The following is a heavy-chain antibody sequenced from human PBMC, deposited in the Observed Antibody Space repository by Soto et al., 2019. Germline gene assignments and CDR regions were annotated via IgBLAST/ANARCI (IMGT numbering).Heavy chain of an antibody. CDR1: GFTFSSYA. CDR2: ISGSGGST. V-gene: IGHV3-23*01. D-gene: IGHD2-8*01. CDR3: AKSLLGYCTNGVCPPDY. J-gene: IGHJ4*02. Sequence: EVQLLESGGGLVQPGGSLRLSCAASGFTFSSYAMSWVRQAPGKGLEWVSAISGSGGSTYYADSVKGRFTISRDNSKNTRYLQMNSLRAEDTAVYYCAKSLLGYCTNGVCPPDYWGQGTLVTVSS.